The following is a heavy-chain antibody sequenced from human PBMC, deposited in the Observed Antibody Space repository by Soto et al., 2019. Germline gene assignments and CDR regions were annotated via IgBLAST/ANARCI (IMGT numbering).Heavy chain of an antibody. CDR2: INAGNGHT. V-gene: IGHV1-3*01. J-gene: IGHJ4*02. D-gene: IGHD5-12*01. Sequence: QVQLVQSGAEVKKPGASVKVSCKASGYSFTSYAMHWVRQAPGQRLEWMGWINAGNGHTKYSQKFQGRVTSTRDTSASTAYMERSSLRSEDTAVYYCARFGGYSGYDSLDYWGQGTLVTVSS. CDR1: GYSFTSYA. CDR3: ARFGGYSGYDSLDY.